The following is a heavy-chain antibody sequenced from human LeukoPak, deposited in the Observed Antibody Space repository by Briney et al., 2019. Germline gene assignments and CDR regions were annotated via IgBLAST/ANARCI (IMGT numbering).Heavy chain of an antibody. D-gene: IGHD6-19*01. V-gene: IGHV3-9*03. J-gene: IGHJ4*02. Sequence: GRSLRLSCAASGFTFDDYAMHWVRQAPGKGLEWVSGISWNSGSIGYADSVKGRFTISRDNAKNSLYLQMNSLRAEDMALYYCAKDWYSSGQNSNFDYWGQGTLVTVSS. CDR1: GFTFDDYA. CDR3: AKDWYSSGQNSNFDY. CDR2: ISWNSGSI.